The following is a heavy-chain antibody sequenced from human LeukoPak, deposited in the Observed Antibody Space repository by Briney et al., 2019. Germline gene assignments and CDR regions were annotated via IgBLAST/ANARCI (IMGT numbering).Heavy chain of an antibody. CDR1: GFTFSSYE. D-gene: IGHD1-26*01. CDR3: ARVGRATRGAFDI. CDR2: ISSSGSTI. J-gene: IGHJ3*02. V-gene: IGHV3-48*03. Sequence: GGSLRLSCAASGFTFSSYEMNWVRQAPGKGLEWVSYISSSGSTIYYADSVKGRFTISRDNAKNSLYLRMNSLRAEDTAVYYCARVGRATRGAFDIWGQGTMVTVSS.